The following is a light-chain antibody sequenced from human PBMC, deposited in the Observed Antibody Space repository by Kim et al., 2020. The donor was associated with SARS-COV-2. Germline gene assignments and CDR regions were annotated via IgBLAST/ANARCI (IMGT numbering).Light chain of an antibody. V-gene: IGLV6-57*03. CDR3: QSFDRDTQV. CDR2: EDT. Sequence: GKTVTIACTRDRGTIASSYVQWYQQRPGSAPTPVIYEDTHRPSGVPDRFSGSIDSSSNSASLTISGLKTEDEADYYCQSFDRDTQVFGGGTQLTVL. CDR1: RGTIASSY. J-gene: IGLJ3*02.